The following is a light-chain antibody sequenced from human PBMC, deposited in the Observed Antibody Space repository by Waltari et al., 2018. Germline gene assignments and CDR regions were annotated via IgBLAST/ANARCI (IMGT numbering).Light chain of an antibody. CDR2: EGS. J-gene: IGLJ3*02. Sequence: QSALTQPASVSGSPGQSITISCTRTRSAVGSYNLVSWHQPHPGKAPKLMIYEGSKRPSGVSNRFSGSKSGNTASLTISGLQAEDEADYYCCSYAGSSTWVFGGGTKLTVL. CDR3: CSYAGSSTWV. CDR1: RSAVGSYNL. V-gene: IGLV2-23*01.